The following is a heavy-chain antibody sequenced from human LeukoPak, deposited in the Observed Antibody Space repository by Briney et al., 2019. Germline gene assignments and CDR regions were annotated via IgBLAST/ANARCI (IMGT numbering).Heavy chain of an antibody. CDR2: IKSKAHGGTT. V-gene: IGHV3-15*01. CDR3: ATYSSSYYYFVY. CDR1: GFIFSIAY. J-gene: IGHJ4*02. D-gene: IGHD6-13*01. Sequence: GRSQRLSCGAWGFIFSIAYMRGGHQAGGRGLEWGGSIKSKAHGGTTEYAAPVKGRFTISRDDSKNTLFLQMNSLQTEDAALYYCATYSSSYYYFVYWGQGTLVTVSS.